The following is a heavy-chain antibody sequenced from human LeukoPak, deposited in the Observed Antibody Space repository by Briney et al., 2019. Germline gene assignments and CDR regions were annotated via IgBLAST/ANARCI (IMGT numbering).Heavy chain of an antibody. J-gene: IGHJ4*02. CDR1: GFTFSSYS. CDR2: ISSSSSTI. CDR3: ARRLWDNGGNFDY. Sequence: GGSLRLSCAASGFTFSSYSMNWVRQAPGKGLEWVSYISSSSSTIYYADSVKGRFTISRDNANKSLYLQMDSLRAEDTAVYYCARRLWDNGGNFDYWGQGTLVTVSS. V-gene: IGHV3-48*01. D-gene: IGHD4-23*01.